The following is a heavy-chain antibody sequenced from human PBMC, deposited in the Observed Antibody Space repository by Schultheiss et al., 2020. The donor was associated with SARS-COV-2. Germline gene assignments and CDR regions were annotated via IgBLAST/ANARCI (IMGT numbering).Heavy chain of an antibody. CDR2: ISYDGSNK. CDR1: GFTFSSYG. CDR3: ARDLGGYCSSTSCQTVGY. J-gene: IGHJ4*02. D-gene: IGHD2-2*01. Sequence: GGSLRLSCAASGFTFSSYGMHWVRQAPGKGLEWVAVISYDGSNKYYADSVKGRFTISRDNSKNTLYLQMNSLRAEDTAVYYCARDLGGYCSSTSCQTVGYWGQGTLVTVSS. V-gene: IGHV3-30*03.